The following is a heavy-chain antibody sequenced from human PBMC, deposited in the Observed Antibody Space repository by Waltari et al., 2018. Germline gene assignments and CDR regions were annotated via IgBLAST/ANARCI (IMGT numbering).Heavy chain of an antibody. CDR3: ARDRRPDP. CDR2: IKEEGMEK. J-gene: IGHJ5*02. V-gene: IGHV3-7*01. CDR1: GFTVSSDW. Sequence: EVQLVESGGGLVQPGGSLTLSCAASGFTVSSDWMSWVRQARGKGVEWGDNIKEEGMEKEYVDSVKGRFTISRDNAKNSLFLQMNNLGVEDTAVYYCARDRRPDPWGQGTLVTVSS.